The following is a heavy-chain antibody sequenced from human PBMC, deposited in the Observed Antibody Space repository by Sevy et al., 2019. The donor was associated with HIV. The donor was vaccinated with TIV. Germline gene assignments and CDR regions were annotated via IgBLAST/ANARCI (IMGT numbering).Heavy chain of an antibody. CDR1: GGSISDYY. CDR2: IHYFGSA. D-gene: IGHD6-19*01. J-gene: IGHJ6*02. CDR3: ARDTSGYSSGWCPYYNYYGLDV. V-gene: IGHV4-59*01. Sequence: SETLSLTCTVSGGSISDYYWNWIRQPPGRGLEWIGQIHYFGSAKYNPSLKSRVTISLDTSNNQFSLKVTSVTAADTAVYYCARDTSGYSSGWCPYYNYYGLDVWGQGTTVTVSS.